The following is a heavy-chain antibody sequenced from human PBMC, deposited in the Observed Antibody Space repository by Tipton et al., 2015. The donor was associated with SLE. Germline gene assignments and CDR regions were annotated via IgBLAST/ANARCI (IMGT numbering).Heavy chain of an antibody. D-gene: IGHD6-6*01. J-gene: IGHJ4*02. CDR2: INRGGSS. Sequence: TLSLTCAVSGGSFSVYYWSWIRQSPGKGLEWIGEINRGGSSYYNPSLKSRVTFSLDTSKNQFSLRLTSVTAADTAVYYCARLRSSSIWGQGTLVTVSS. CDR1: GGSFSVYY. V-gene: IGHV4-34*01. CDR3: ARLRSSSI.